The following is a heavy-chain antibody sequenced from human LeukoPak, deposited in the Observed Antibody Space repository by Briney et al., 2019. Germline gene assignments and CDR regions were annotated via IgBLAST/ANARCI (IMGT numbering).Heavy chain of an antibody. CDR2: ISSSNSYI. CDR3: ARVWSGCSSTSCYSGY. J-gene: IGHJ4*02. D-gene: IGHD2-2*01. V-gene: IGHV3-21*01. CDR1: GFTFSSYS. Sequence: PGGSLRLSCAASGFTFSSYSMNWVRQAPGKGLEWVSSISSSNSYIYYADSVKGRFTISRDNAKNSLYLQMNSLRAEDTAVYYCARVWSGCSSTSCYSGYWGQGTLVTVSS.